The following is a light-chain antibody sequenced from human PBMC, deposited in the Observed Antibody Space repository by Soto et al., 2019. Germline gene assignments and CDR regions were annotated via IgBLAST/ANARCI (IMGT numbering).Light chain of an antibody. CDR2: GAS. CDR1: QSVSSN. J-gene: IGKJ4*01. CDR3: QQYKNWPSLT. V-gene: IGKV3-15*01. Sequence: EIVMTQSPATLSVSPGERATLSCRASQSVSSNLAWYQQKPGQAPRLLIYGASTRATGIPARLSGSGSGTEFTLTISSLQSEDFAVYYCQQYKNWPSLTFGGGTKVDIK.